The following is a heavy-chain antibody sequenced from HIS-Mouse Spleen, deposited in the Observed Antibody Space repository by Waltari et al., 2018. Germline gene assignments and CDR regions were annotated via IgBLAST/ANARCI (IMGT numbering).Heavy chain of an antibody. CDR1: GGSISSSSYY. CDR2: IYYGGIT. D-gene: IGHD3-9*01. V-gene: IGHV4-39*07. J-gene: IGHJ4*02. Sequence: QLQLQESGPGLVKPSETLSLTCTVSGGSISSSSYYWVWIRQPPGKGLEWIGSIYYGGITCYNPALKRRVTISVDTSKTQFSLKLSSVTAADTAVYYCARGNYDILTGPYYFDYWGQGTLVTVSS. CDR3: ARGNYDILTGPYYFDY.